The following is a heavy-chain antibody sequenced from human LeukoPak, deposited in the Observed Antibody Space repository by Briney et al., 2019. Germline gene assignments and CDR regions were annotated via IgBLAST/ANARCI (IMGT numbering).Heavy chain of an antibody. CDR2: INPNSGGT. CDR3: ARDHGGLLWFGELDYYMDV. D-gene: IGHD3-10*01. V-gene: IGHV1-2*02. Sequence: ASVKLSCKASGYTFTGYYMHWVRQAPGQGLEWMGWINPNSGGTNYAQKFQGRVTMTRDTSISTAYMELSRLRSDDTAVYYCARDHGGLLWFGELDYYMDVWGKGTTVTVSS. J-gene: IGHJ6*03. CDR1: GYTFTGYY.